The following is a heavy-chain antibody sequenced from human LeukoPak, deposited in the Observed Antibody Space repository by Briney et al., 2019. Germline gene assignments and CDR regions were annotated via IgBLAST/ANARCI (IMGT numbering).Heavy chain of an antibody. J-gene: IGHJ4*02. CDR2: ISAYNGNT. CDR1: GYTFTSYG. Sequence: ASVKVSCKASGYTFTSYGISWVRQAPGQGLEWMGWISAYNGNTNYAQKLQGSVTMTTDTSTSTAYMELRSLRSDDTAVYYCARRSGSYYSDDYWAREPWSPSPQ. CDR3: ARRSGSYYSDDY. V-gene: IGHV1-18*01. D-gene: IGHD1-26*01.